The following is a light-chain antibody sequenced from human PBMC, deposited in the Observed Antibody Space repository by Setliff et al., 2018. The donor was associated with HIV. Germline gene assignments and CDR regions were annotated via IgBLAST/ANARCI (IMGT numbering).Light chain of an antibody. CDR3: CSNTGSNTYV. V-gene: IGLV2-23*01. J-gene: IGLJ1*01. Sequence: QSALTQPASVSGSPGQLITISCTGTSGDVGRYNFVSWYQQQPGKPPKLMIYQASKRPSGVSNRFSGSKSGNTASLTISGLQAEDEADYYCCSNTGSNTYVFVTGTKVTVL. CDR2: QAS. CDR1: SGDVGRYNF.